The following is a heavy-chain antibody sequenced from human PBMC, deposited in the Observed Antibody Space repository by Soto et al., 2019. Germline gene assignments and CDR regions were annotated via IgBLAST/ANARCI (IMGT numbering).Heavy chain of an antibody. J-gene: IGHJ6*02. CDR1: GFSLDSSGVG. CDR3: ARTGCGSNDCYLFYYFVIDV. CDR2: IYWNDDK. V-gene: IGHV2-5*01. D-gene: IGHD2-2*01. Sequence: QITLKESGPTLVKPTQTLTLTCSFSGFSLDSSGVGVGWVRQPPGKALEWLGVIYWNDDKRYSPSLQTRVTIAKDTSANQVFLTLTDVDPMDTGTSYCARTGCGSNDCYLFYYFVIDVWGQGTTVIVS.